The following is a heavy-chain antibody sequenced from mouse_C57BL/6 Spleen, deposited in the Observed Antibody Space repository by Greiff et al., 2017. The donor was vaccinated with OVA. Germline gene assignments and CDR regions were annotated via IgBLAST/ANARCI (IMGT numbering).Heavy chain of an antibody. D-gene: IGHD2-4*01. Sequence: VQLQQPGAELVKPGASVKMSCKASGYTFTSYWITWVKQRPGQGLEWNGDIYPGSGSTNYNEKFKSKATLTVDTSSSTAYMQLSSLTSEDSAVYYCARGDYDDGYYYAMDYWGQGTSVTVSS. CDR2: IYPGSGST. CDR3: ARGDYDDGYYYAMDY. CDR1: GYTFTSYW. J-gene: IGHJ4*01. V-gene: IGHV1-55*01.